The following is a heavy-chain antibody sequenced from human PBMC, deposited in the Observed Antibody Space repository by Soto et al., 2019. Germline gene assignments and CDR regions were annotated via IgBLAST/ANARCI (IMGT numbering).Heavy chain of an antibody. V-gene: IGHV3-74*01. J-gene: IGHJ4*02. CDR1: AFSFSTSW. CDR3: ATAGIYRLDH. D-gene: IGHD1-1*01. CDR2: INPDGRTI. Sequence: PGGSLRLSCAASAFSFSTSWMHWVRQAPGEGPVWVSRINPDGRTINYADSVKGRFTISRDNAKNTLYLQMNILRVEDTAVYFCATAGIYRLDHWGLRPLVTLS.